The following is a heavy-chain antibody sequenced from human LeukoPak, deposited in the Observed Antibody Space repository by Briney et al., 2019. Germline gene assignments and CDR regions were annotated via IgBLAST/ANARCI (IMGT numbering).Heavy chain of an antibody. V-gene: IGHV4-59*01. J-gene: IGHJ4*02. CDR3: ARVTDYVLGYYFDY. CDR1: GGSISSYY. D-gene: IGHD4-17*01. Sequence: SETLSLTCTVYGGSISSYYWSWIRQPPGKGLEWIGYIYYSGSTNYNPSLKSRVTISVDTSKNQFSLKLSSVTAADTAVYYCARVTDYVLGYYFDYWGQGTLVTVSS. CDR2: IYYSGST.